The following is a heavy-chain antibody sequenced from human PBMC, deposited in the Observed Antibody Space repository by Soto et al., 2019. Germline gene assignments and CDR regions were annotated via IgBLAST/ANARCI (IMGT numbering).Heavy chain of an antibody. J-gene: IGHJ1*01. D-gene: IGHD6-19*01. CDR3: ARVSSGWYREYFQH. Sequence: SVKVSCKASGGTFSSYTISWVRQAPGQGLEWMGRIIPILGIANYAQKLQGRVTMTTDTSTSTAYMELRSLRSDDTAVYYCARVSSGWYREYFQHWGQGTLVTVSS. CDR2: IIPILGIA. CDR1: GGTFSSYT. V-gene: IGHV1-69*02.